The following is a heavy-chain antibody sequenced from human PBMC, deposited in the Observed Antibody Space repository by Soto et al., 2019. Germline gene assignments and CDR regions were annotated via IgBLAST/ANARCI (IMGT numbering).Heavy chain of an antibody. J-gene: IGHJ4*02. CDR1: GGSISSGDYY. Sequence: SETLSLTCTVSGGSISSGDYYWNWVRQPPGKGLEWIGEIFHSGSSNYNPSLKSRVTISVDKSKNQFSLKLSSVTAADTAVYYCAKAPLIRTSHHIDYWGQGTLVTVSS. V-gene: IGHV4-4*02. D-gene: IGHD4-17*01. CDR3: AKAPLIRTSHHIDY. CDR2: IFHSGSS.